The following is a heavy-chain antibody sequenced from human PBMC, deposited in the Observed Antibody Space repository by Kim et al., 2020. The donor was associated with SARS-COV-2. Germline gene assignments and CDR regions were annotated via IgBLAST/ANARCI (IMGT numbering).Heavy chain of an antibody. V-gene: IGHV3-30*18. CDR2: ISYDGSNK. D-gene: IGHD6-19*01. CDR1: GFTFSSYG. J-gene: IGHJ6*02. CDR3: AKEEGSGYSSGWTYYYYGMYV. Sequence: GGSLRLSCAASGFTFSSYGMHWVRQAPGKGLEWVAVISYDGSNKYYADSVKGRFTISRDNSKNTLYLQTNSLRAEDTAVYYCAKEEGSGYSSGWTYYYYGMYVWGQGTTVTVSS.